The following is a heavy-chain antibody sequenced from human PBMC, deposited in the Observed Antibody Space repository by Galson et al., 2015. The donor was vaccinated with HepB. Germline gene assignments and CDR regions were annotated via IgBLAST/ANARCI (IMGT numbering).Heavy chain of an antibody. CDR1: GFTFSSYS. V-gene: IGHV3-21*01. Sequence: SLRLSCAASGFTFSSYSMNWVRQAPGRGLEWVSSISSSSSYIYYADSVKGRLTISRDNAKNSLYLQMNSLRAEDTAVYYCARVFSAGYWGQGTLVTVSS. D-gene: IGHD1-26*01. J-gene: IGHJ4*02. CDR3: ARVFSAGY. CDR2: ISSSSSYI.